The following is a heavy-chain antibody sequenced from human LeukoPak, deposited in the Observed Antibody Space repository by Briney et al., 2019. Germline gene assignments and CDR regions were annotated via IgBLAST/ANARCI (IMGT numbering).Heavy chain of an antibody. CDR1: GGSISSSSYY. Sequence: PSQTLSLTCTVSGGSISSSSYYWGWIRQPPGKGLEWIGSIYYSGSTYYNPSLKSRVTISVDTSKNQFSLKLSSVTAADTAVYYCARQRQQLVPRHFDYWGQGTLVTVSS. D-gene: IGHD6-13*01. V-gene: IGHV4-39*01. J-gene: IGHJ4*02. CDR2: IYYSGST. CDR3: ARQRQQLVPRHFDY.